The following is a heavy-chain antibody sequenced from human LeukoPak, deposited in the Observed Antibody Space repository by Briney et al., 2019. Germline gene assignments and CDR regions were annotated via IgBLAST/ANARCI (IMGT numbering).Heavy chain of an antibody. D-gene: IGHD3-22*01. J-gene: IGHJ4*02. V-gene: IGHV1-69*04. CDR3: NYYDSSGYYYPLDY. CDR1: GGTFSSYA. Sequence: SVKVSCKASGGTFSSYAISWVRQAPGQGLEWMGRIIPILGIANYAQKFQGRVTITADKSTSTAYMELSSLRSEDTAVYYRNYYDSSGYYYPLDYWGQGTLVTVSS. CDR2: IIPILGIA.